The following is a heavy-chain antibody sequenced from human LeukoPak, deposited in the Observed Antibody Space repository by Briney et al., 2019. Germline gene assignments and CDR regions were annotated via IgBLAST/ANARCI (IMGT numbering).Heavy chain of an antibody. CDR3: ARDLGIRSPGAFDI. D-gene: IGHD3-3*02. J-gene: IGHJ3*02. V-gene: IGHV4-34*01. CDR2: INHSGST. CDR1: GGSFSGYY. Sequence: SETLSLTCAVYGGSFSGYYWSWIRQPPGKGLEWIGEINHSGSTNYNPSLKSRVTISVDTSKNQFSLKLSSVTAADTAVYYCARDLGIRSPGAFDIWGQGTMVTVSS.